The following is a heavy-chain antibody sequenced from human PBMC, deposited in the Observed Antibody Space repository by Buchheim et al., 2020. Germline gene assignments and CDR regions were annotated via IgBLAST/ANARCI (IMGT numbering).Heavy chain of an antibody. CDR3: ARAGSVGSVDF. CDR2: INQNEGEK. J-gene: IGHJ4*02. D-gene: IGHD3-10*01. CDR1: GFNFGTLW. Sequence: EVQLVESGGGLGRPGGSLRLSCVASGFNFGTLWMSWVRQVPGKGLEWVANINQNEGEKYYVDSVEGRFTISRDKAKNSLYLQMSSLRVEDTAVYYCARAGSVGSVDFWGQGTL. V-gene: IGHV3-7*01.